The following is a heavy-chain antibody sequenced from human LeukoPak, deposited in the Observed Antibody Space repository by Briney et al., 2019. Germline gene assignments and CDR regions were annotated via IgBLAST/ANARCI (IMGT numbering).Heavy chain of an antibody. CDR1: GGSISGYY. J-gene: IGHJ4*02. CDR3: ARGGSNFDY. Sequence: PSETLSLTCTVSGGSISGYYWNWIRQPAGKGLEWIGRIYNSGSTDYNSSLRSRLTMSVGTSKSQFSLKLTSVTAADTAVYYCARGGSNFDYWGQGTLVAVSS. CDR2: IYNSGST. D-gene: IGHD2/OR15-2a*01. V-gene: IGHV4-4*07.